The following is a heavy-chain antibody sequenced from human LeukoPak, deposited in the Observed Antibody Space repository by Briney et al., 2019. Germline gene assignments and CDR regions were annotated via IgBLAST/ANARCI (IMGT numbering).Heavy chain of an antibody. CDR3: ARGGFLEDALDI. D-gene: IGHD3-3*01. J-gene: IGHJ3*02. Sequence: GGSLRLSCAASGFNFNFYTFNWVRQAPGKGLEWLSYVSSTGKTSYYADSAKGRFTISRDNVKNLLFLEMSSLRVDDTAVYYCARGGFLEDALDIWGQGTWVAVSA. V-gene: IGHV3-48*01. CDR2: VSSTGKTS. CDR1: GFNFNFYT.